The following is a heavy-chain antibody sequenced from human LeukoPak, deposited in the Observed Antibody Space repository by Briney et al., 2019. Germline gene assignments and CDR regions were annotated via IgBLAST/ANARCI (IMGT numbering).Heavy chain of an antibody. CDR2: MNSDGTSI. V-gene: IGHV3-74*01. D-gene: IGHD2-15*01. CDR1: GFIFTNYW. Sequence: PGGSLRLSCVVSGFIFTNYWVQWVRQVPGKGLVWAARMNSDGTSIIHADSVKGRFTISRDNAENTLYLQMNSLRPEDTALYYCARSQSGVFDVWGQGTMVIVSS. J-gene: IGHJ3*01. CDR3: ARSQSGVFDV.